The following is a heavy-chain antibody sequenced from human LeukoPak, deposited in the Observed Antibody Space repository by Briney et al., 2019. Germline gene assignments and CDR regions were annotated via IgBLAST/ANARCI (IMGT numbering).Heavy chain of an antibody. CDR1: GGSLSRYY. Sequence: SETLSLTRTVSGGSLSRYYWRWIRQPAAKGLEWIGRIYTSGSTNYNPSLKSRVTMSVDTSKNQFSLKLSSVTAAGTAVYCCAGPVEMATPDWGQGTLVTVPS. D-gene: IGHD5-24*01. V-gene: IGHV4-4*07. CDR2: IYTSGST. J-gene: IGHJ4*02. CDR3: AGPVEMATPD.